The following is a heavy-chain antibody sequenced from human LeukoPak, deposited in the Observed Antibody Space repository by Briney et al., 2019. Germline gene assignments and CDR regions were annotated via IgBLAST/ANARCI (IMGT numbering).Heavy chain of an antibody. D-gene: IGHD3-3*01. CDR3: AREGGFYRPLDY. V-gene: IGHV4-39*07. Sequence: SETLSLTCTVSGGSISSTSYYWGWIRQPPGKGLEWIGEVHLDGRTNYNPSLKSRLIMSVDLPENHISLKLTSVTAADTAVYYCAREGGFYRPLDYSGQGTLVTVSS. J-gene: IGHJ4*02. CDR1: GGSISSTSYY. CDR2: VHLDGRT.